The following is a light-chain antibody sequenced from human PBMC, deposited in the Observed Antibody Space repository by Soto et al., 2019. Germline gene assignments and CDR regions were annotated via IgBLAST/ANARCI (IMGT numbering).Light chain of an antibody. CDR1: QSVSIW. J-gene: IGKJ1*01. CDR3: QQYNGYSTWT. V-gene: IGKV1-5*01. CDR2: DAY. Sequence: DIHLTQSPSTLSASLGDRFTITCRASQSVSIWLAWYRQKPGNAPEVLVWDAYSLQRGVPSRFSGSGSGTEFTLTISSLQPDDFATYYCQQYNGYSTWTVGQGTQVDIK.